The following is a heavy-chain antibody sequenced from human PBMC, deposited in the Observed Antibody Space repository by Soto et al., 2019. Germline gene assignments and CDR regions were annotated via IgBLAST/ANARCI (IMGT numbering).Heavy chain of an antibody. J-gene: IGHJ4*02. V-gene: IGHV4-59*08. D-gene: IGHD1-26*01. CDR1: GGSISSYY. CDR2: IYYSGST. Sequence: SETLSLTCTVSGGSISSYYWSWIRQPPGKGLEWIGYIYYSGSTNYNPSLKSRVTISVDTSKNQFSLKLSSVTAADTAVYYCARHGGGWELRGRFDYWGQGTLVTVSS. CDR3: ARHGGGWELRGRFDY.